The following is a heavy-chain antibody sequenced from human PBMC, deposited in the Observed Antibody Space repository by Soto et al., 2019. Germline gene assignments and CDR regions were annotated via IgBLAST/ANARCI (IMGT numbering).Heavy chain of an antibody. CDR3: ARPSGSYGDYAWSLKY. D-gene: IGHD4-17*01. J-gene: IGHJ4*02. CDR1: GYTFTGYS. V-gene: IGHV1-18*01. Sequence: QVQLVQSGAEVKKPGASEKVSCKASGYTFTGYSVGWVRQAPGQGLEWMGWISAYSGDTYYTQRLQDRLTMPSDASTSTAYMELRSLSSDATAVYYCARPSGSYGDYAWSLKYWGQGTLVTVSS. CDR2: ISAYSGDT.